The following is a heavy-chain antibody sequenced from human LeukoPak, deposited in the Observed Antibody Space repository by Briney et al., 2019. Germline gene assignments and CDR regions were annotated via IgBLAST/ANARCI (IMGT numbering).Heavy chain of an antibody. CDR2: IYHSGST. J-gene: IGHJ4*02. D-gene: IGHD2-2*01. CDR1: GGSFSSGGYY. Sequence: SETLSLTCTVSGGSFSSGGYYWSWIRQPPGKGLEWIGYIYHSGSTYYNPSLKSRVTISVDRSKNQFSLKLSSVTAADTAVYYCARVPRDIVVVPAAMPNWGQGTLVTVSS. CDR3: ARVPRDIVVVPAAMPN. V-gene: IGHV4-30-2*01.